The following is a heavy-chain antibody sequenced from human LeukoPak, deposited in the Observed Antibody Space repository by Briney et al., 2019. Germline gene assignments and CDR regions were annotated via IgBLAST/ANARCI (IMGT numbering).Heavy chain of an antibody. J-gene: IGHJ3*02. D-gene: IGHD3-16*02. V-gene: IGHV3-48*01. CDR1: GFTLSNYN. CDR3: ARVREGRSLYDYVWGSYRLLSDAFDI. CDR2: ISSSSSPI. Sequence: GGSLRLSCAASGFTLSNYNMNWVRQAPGKGLEWVSYISSSSSPIYYADSVKGRFTISRDNAKNSLYLQMDSLRAEDTAVYYCARVREGRSLYDYVWGSYRLLSDAFDIWGQGTMVTVSS.